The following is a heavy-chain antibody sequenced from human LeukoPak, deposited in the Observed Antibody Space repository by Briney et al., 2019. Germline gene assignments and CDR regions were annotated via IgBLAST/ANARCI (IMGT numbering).Heavy chain of an antibody. CDR1: GGSISSYY. CDR2: IYTSGST. Sequence: SETLSLTCTVSGGSISSYYWSWIRQPAGKGLEWIGRIYTSGSTNYNPSLKSRVTMSVDTSKNQFSLKLSSVNAADTAVYYCARSERIAAAGASLKYNWFDPWGQGTLVTVSS. CDR3: ARSERIAAAGASLKYNWFDP. D-gene: IGHD6-13*01. J-gene: IGHJ5*02. V-gene: IGHV4-4*07.